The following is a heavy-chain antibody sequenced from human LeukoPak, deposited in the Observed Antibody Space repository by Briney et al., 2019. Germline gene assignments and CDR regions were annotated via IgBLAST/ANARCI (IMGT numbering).Heavy chain of an antibody. CDR1: GYTFTGYY. CDR2: INPNSGGT. J-gene: IGHJ6*02. V-gene: IGHV1-2*02. CDR3: ARVRITIFGVVVGVYGMDV. D-gene: IGHD3-3*01. Sequence: ASVKVSCKASGYTFTGYYMHWVRQAPGQGLEWMGWINPNSGGTNYAQKFQGRVTMTRDTSISTAYMELSRLRSDDTAVYYCARVRITIFGVVVGVYGMDVWGQGTTVTVSS.